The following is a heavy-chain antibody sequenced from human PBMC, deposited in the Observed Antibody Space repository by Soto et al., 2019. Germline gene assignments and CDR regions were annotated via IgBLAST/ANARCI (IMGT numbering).Heavy chain of an antibody. CDR1: GFTFSSSE. CDR3: ARRASR. J-gene: IGHJ3*01. V-gene: IGHV3-48*03. Sequence: EVQLVESGGGLVQPGGSLRLSCAVSGFTFSSSEMYWVRQAPGNGLEWISYIHPSGQPIFYADSVKGRFTISRDNANNSLFLQMNRLRAEDTAVYYCARRASRWGQGTMVTVSS. D-gene: IGHD1-26*01. CDR2: IHPSGQPI.